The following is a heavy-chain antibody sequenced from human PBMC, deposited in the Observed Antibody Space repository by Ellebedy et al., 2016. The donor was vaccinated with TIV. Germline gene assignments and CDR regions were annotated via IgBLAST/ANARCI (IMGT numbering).Heavy chain of an antibody. D-gene: IGHD1-26*01. CDR2: LNSDGSST. CDR1: GFTFRSYW. Sequence: GESLKISXVVSGFTFRSYWMHWVRQAPGKGLVLVSRLNSDGSSTNYADSVKGRFTISRDNAKNTLYLQMNSLRAEDTAVYYCARDWDSPGDYYMDVWGKGTTVTVSS. CDR3: ARDWDSPGDYYMDV. V-gene: IGHV3-74*01. J-gene: IGHJ6*03.